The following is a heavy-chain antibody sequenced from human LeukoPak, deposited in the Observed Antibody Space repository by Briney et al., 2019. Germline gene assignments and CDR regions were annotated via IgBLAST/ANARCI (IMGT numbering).Heavy chain of an antibody. CDR3: ARLDSSSWTNVGWDY. CDR2: IYHSGST. Sequence: PSETLSLTYAVSGYSISSGYYWGWIRQPPGKGLEWIGSIYHSGSTYYNPSLKSRVTISVDTSKNQFSLKLSSVTAADTAVYYCARLDSSSWTNVGWDYWGQGTLVTVSS. V-gene: IGHV4-38-2*01. J-gene: IGHJ4*02. D-gene: IGHD6-13*01. CDR1: GYSISSGYY.